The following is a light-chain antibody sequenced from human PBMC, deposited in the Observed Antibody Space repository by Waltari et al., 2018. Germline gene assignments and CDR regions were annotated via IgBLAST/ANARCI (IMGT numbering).Light chain of an antibody. V-gene: IGKV3-11*01. CDR2: DAS. Sequence: EIVLTQSPATLSLSPGDTATLSCRASQSVGSYLAWYQQKPGQPPRLLIYDASNRATGVPARFRGSGSGTEFTRTISSLEAEDFAVYYCQQRSNWTPHTFGQGARLEIK. CDR1: QSVGSY. CDR3: QQRSNWTPHT. J-gene: IGKJ2*01.